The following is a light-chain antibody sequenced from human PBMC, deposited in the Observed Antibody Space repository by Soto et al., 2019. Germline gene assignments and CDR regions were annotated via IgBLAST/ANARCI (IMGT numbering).Light chain of an antibody. CDR3: QQSYSTPRS. J-gene: IGKJ1*01. V-gene: IGKV1-39*01. CDR1: QSISSY. Sequence: DIQMTKPPSSLSTSVGDRVPITCXASQSISSYLNWYQQKPGKAPKLLIYAASSLQSGVPSRFSGSGSGTDFTLTISSLQPEDFATYYCQQSYSTPRSFGQATMV. CDR2: AAS.